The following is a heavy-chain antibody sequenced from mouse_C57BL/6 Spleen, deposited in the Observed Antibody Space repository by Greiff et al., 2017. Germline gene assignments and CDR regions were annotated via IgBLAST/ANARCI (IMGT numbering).Heavy chain of an antibody. V-gene: IGHV1-82*01. CDR1: GYAFSSSW. Sequence: VQLQQSGPELVKPGASVKISCKASGYAFSSSWMNWVKQRPGKGLEWSGRIYPGDGDTNYNGKFKGKATLTADKSSSTAYMQLSSLTSEDSAVYFCARGDYSNYDFDYWGQGTTLTVSS. D-gene: IGHD2-5*01. J-gene: IGHJ2*01. CDR3: ARGDYSNYDFDY. CDR2: IYPGDGDT.